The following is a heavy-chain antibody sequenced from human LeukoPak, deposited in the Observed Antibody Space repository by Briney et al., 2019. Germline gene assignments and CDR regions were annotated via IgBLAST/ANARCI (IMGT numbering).Heavy chain of an antibody. CDR2: ISSSGSTI. CDR3: ARDSSGTDY. D-gene: IGHD3-22*01. CDR1: GFTFSSYE. V-gene: IGHV3-48*03. Sequence: GGSLRLSCAASGFTFSSYEMNWVRQAPGKGLERVSYISSSGSTIYYADSVKGRFTISRDNAKNSLYLQMNGLRAEDTAVYYCARDSSGTDYWGQGTLVTVSS. J-gene: IGHJ4*02.